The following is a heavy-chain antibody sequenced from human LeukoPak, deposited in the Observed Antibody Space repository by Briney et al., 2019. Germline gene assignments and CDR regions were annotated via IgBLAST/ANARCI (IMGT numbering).Heavy chain of an antibody. CDR2: IYYSGST. CDR3: ARVVIVVVPAATLNWQFVFDY. J-gene: IGHJ4*02. Sequence: SSQTLSLTCTVSGGSISSGDYSWSWIRQPPGKGLEWIGYIYYSGSTYYNPSLKSRVTISVDTSKNQFSLKLSSVTAADTAVYYYARVVIVVVPAATLNWQFVFDYWGQGTLVTVSS. V-gene: IGHV4-30-4*01. CDR1: GGSISSGDYS. D-gene: IGHD2-2*01.